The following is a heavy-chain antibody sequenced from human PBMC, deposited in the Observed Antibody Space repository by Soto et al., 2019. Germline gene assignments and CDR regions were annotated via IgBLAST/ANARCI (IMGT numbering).Heavy chain of an antibody. V-gene: IGHV3-53*02. CDR1: GFSVSRNY. J-gene: IGHJ4*02. CDR3: ARVPGRL. D-gene: IGHD3-10*01. Sequence: QLVETGGGLIQPGTSLTLSCAASGFSVSRNYMTWVRQAPGKGLEWVSFVYSGGATFYADSVKGRFILSRDDSQNTMYLQMNNLRAEDTAVYYCARVPGRLWGRGTPGHRRL. CDR2: VYSGGAT.